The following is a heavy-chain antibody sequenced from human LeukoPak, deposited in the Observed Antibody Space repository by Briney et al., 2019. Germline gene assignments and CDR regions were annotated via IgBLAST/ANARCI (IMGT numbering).Heavy chain of an antibody. CDR3: ARRDGYNRFDY. V-gene: IGHV4-59*08. D-gene: IGHD5-24*01. Sequence: SETLSLTCTVSGGSISSYYWSWIRQPAGKGLEWIGYIYYSGSTNYNPSLKSRVTISVDTSKNQFSLKLSSVTAADTAVYYCARRDGYNRFDYWGQGTLVTVSS. CDR2: IYYSGST. CDR1: GGSISSYY. J-gene: IGHJ4*02.